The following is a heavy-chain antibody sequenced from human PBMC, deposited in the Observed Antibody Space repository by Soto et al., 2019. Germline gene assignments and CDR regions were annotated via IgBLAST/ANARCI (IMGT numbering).Heavy chain of an antibody. V-gene: IGHV3-66*01. CDR3: AISPTRTNYADRFDP. J-gene: IGHJ5*02. D-gene: IGHD4-4*01. Sequence: GGSLRLSCAAFGFTVSDNYMSWVRQAPGKRLEWVSVIYSSGSTYYPDSVKGRFTISRDNSNNIPYLQMNSLRVEDTAVYYCAISPTRTNYADRFDPWGKGTLVPVSS. CDR1: GFTVSDNY. CDR2: IYSSGST.